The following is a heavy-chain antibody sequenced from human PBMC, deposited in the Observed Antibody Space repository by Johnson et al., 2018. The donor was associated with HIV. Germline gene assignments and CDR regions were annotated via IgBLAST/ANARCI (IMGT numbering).Heavy chain of an antibody. CDR2: IKQDGSEK. D-gene: IGHD3-22*01. CDR1: GFTFSSYW. J-gene: IGHJ3*02. CDR3: ARGDPYYDSTRDAFDI. Sequence: VQVLESGGGLVQPGGSLRLSCAASGFTFSSYWMSWVRQAPGKGLEWVANIKQDGSEKYYVDSVKGRFTISRDNAKNSLYLQMNSLRAEDTAVYYCARGDPYYDSTRDAFDIWGQGTMVTVSS. V-gene: IGHV3-7*01.